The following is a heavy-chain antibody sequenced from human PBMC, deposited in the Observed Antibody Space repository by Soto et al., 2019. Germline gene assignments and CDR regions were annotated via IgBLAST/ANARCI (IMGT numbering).Heavy chain of an antibody. CDR3: AREDSGYLDY. Sequence: QVQLVESGGGVVQPGRSLRLSCAASGFTFSSYAMHWVRQAPGKGLEWVAVISYDGSNKYYADSVKGRFTISRDNSKNTLYLQMNSLRAEDTAVYYCAREDSGYLDYWGQGTLVTVSS. J-gene: IGHJ4*02. V-gene: IGHV3-30-3*01. D-gene: IGHD3-22*01. CDR1: GFTFSSYA. CDR2: ISYDGSNK.